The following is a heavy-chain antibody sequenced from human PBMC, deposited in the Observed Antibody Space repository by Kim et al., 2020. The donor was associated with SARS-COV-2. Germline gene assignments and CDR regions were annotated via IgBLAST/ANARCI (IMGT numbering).Heavy chain of an antibody. D-gene: IGHD6-13*01. CDR3: AREYSNSSSSPFDS. CDR1: GDSISSNNW. CDR2: ISHSGNV. J-gene: IGHJ4*02. Sequence: SETLSLTCAVSGDSISSNNWWSWVRQPPGKGLEWIGEISHSGNVNYNPSIKSRVTILLDRSKNEFSLELRSLTAADTAVYFCAREYSNSSSSPFDSWGQG. V-gene: IGHV4-4*02.